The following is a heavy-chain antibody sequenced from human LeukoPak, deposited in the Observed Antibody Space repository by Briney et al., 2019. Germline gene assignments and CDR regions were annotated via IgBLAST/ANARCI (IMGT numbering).Heavy chain of an antibody. V-gene: IGHV3-64*01. CDR1: GFDFSSYG. J-gene: IGHJ6*03. D-gene: IGHD3-3*01. CDR2: VSRNGGRT. CDR3: ARDLRSGAYYYFYMDV. Sequence: PGGSLRLSCEASGFDFSSYGMHWVRQAPGKGLEYVAAVSRNGGRTYYANSVEGRFTISRDNSRNTLYLQMGSLRPEDTALYYCARDLRSGAYYYFYMDVWGNGTTVVVSS.